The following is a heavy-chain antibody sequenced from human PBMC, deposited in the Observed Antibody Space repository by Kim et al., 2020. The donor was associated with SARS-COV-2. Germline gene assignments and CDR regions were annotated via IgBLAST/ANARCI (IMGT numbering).Heavy chain of an antibody. D-gene: IGHD3-10*01. V-gene: IGHV3-30*04. CDR3: ARAAVRGVITPIFDY. J-gene: IGHJ4*01. CDR2: ISYDGSNK. Sequence: GGSLRLSCAASGFTFSSYAMHWVRQAPGKGLEWVAVISYDGSNKYYADSVKGRFTISRDNSKNTLYLQMNSLRAEDTAVYYCARAAVRGVITPIFDYWG. CDR1: GFTFSSYA.